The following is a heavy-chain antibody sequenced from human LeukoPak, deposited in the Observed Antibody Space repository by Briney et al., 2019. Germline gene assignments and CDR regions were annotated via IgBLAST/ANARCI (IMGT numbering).Heavy chain of an antibody. J-gene: IGHJ4*02. CDR3: ARDVLYSSGYDY. V-gene: IGHV3-30*04. D-gene: IGHD6-19*01. Sequence: GRSLRLSCAASGFTFSSYAMHWVRQAPGKGLEWVAVISYDGSNKYYADSVKGRFTISRDNSKNTLYLQMNSLRAEDTAVYYCARDVLYSSGYDYWGQGTLVTVSS. CDR2: ISYDGSNK. CDR1: GFTFSSYA.